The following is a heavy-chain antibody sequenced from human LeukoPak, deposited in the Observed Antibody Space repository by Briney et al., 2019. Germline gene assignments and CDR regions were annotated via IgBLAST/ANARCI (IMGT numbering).Heavy chain of an antibody. J-gene: IGHJ5*01. CDR1: GFTFSSYT. D-gene: IGHD6-13*01. CDR3: ANSGYSSPEFDF. Sequence: GRSLRLFCAASGFTFSSYTMHWVRQAPGKGLEWVAVISFDGSSIYYADSVKGRFTISRDNSKNTLYLQMNSLRAEETAMYYCANSGYSSPEFDFWGQGTLVIVSS. V-gene: IGHV3-30*01. CDR2: ISFDGSSI.